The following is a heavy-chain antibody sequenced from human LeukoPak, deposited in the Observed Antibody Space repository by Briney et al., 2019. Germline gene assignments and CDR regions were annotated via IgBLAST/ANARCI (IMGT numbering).Heavy chain of an antibody. V-gene: IGHV1-69*13. Sequence: ASVKVSCKASGGTFSSYAISWVRQAPGQGLEWMGGIIPIFGTANYAQRFQGRLTITADESTSTAYMELSSLRSDDTAVYYCTKAQIPNYYDSTGLVEAFDIWGQGTMVTVSS. CDR1: GGTFSSYA. CDR2: IIPIFGTA. D-gene: IGHD3-22*01. CDR3: TKAQIPNYYDSTGLVEAFDI. J-gene: IGHJ3*02.